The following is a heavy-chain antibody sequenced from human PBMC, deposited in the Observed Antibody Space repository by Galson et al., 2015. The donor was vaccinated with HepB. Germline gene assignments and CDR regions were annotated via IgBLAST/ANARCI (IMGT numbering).Heavy chain of an antibody. CDR3: ASYCGGDCYSWVY. J-gene: IGHJ4*02. CDR2: INPNSGGT. V-gene: IGHV1-2*06. Sequence: SVKVSCKASGYTFTGYYMHWVRQAPGQGLEWMGRINPNSGGTNYAQKFQGRVTMTRDTSISTAYMGLSRLRSDDTAVYYCASYCGGDCYSWVYWGQGTLVTVSS. D-gene: IGHD2-21*01. CDR1: GYTFTGYY.